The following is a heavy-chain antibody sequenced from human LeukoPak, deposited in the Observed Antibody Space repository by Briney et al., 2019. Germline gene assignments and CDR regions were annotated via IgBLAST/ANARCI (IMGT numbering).Heavy chain of an antibody. V-gene: IGHV3-33*01. J-gene: IGHJ6*04. Sequence: GGSLRLSCAASGFTFSSYGMHWVRQAPGKGLEWVAVIWYDGSNKYYADSVKGRSTISRDNSKNTLYLQMNSLRAEDTAVYYCARTCYYYYGMDVWGKGTTVTVSS. CDR1: GFTFSSYG. CDR2: IWYDGSNK. CDR3: ARTCYYYYGMDV.